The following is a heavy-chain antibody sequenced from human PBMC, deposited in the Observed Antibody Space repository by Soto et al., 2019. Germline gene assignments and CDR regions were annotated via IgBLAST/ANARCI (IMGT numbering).Heavy chain of an antibody. D-gene: IGHD3-10*01. CDR1: GGSISSSSYY. V-gene: IGHV4-39*01. CDR2: IYYGGST. Sequence: SATLSLTCTVSGGSISSSSYYWGWIRQPPGKGLEWIGSIYYGGSTYYNPSLKSRVTISVDTSKNQFSLKLSSVTAADTAVYYCARSPVVWFGELLGWFDPWGQGTLVTVSS. J-gene: IGHJ5*02. CDR3: ARSPVVWFGELLGWFDP.